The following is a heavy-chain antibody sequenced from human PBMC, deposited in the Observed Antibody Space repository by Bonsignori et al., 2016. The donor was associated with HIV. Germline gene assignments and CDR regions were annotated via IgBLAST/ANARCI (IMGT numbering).Heavy chain of an antibody. J-gene: IGHJ6*03. D-gene: IGHD6-25*01. V-gene: IGHV3-48*03. CDR3: ARGRAAPRRTYYYMDV. CDR2: ISSSGSTI. Sequence: WIRQPPGKGLEWISYISSSGSTIYYADSVKGRFTISRDNAKNSLYLQMNSLRAEDTAVYYCARGRAAPRRTYYYMDVWGKGTTVTVSS.